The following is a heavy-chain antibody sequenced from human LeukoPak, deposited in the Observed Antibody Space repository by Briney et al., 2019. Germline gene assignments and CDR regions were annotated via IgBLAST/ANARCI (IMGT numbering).Heavy chain of an antibody. D-gene: IGHD6-19*01. CDR3: AGATKWLAHDF. CDR2: IFDAGRT. Sequence: PGGSLRLSCAAPGFTVGGTYMSWVRQAAGKGWQWVSTIFDAGRTTYADSAQGRFTISRDSYMNTLFLQMNSLRADDTAVYYCAGATKWLAHDFWGQGILVTVSS. CDR1: GFTVGGTY. J-gene: IGHJ4*02. V-gene: IGHV3-53*01.